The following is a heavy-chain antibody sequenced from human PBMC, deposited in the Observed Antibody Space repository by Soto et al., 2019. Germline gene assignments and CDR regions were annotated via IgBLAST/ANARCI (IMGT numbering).Heavy chain of an antibody. CDR3: TPVFRYSNRWYEADAFDI. CDR2: IKSKTDGGTT. CDR1: GFTLNNAW. Sequence: EVQLVESGRGLVKPGGSLRLSCAVSGFTLNNAWMNWVRQAPGKGLEWVGRIKSKTDGGTTDYAAPVKGRFTISKDDSKNTLSLQMNSLKTEDTAVDYCTPVFRYSNRWYEADAFDICGQGTMVTVSS. J-gene: IGHJ3*02. V-gene: IGHV3-15*07. D-gene: IGHD6-13*01.